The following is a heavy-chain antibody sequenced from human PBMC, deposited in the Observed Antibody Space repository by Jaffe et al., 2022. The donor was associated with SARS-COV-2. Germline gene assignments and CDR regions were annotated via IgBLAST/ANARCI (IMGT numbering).Heavy chain of an antibody. CDR2: IGASGGPT. J-gene: IGHJ4*02. CDR3: AATTLWY. D-gene: IGHD2-21*01. CDR1: GFRFNDYA. Sequence: EVQVLESGGGLVRPGGSLRLSCAASGFRFNDYAMTWFRQAPGKGLEWISAIGASGGPTYYRDYVKGRFTMSRDNSRNTVYLHMNSLRAEDTATYYCAATTLWYWGPGTLVTVST. V-gene: IGHV3-23*01.